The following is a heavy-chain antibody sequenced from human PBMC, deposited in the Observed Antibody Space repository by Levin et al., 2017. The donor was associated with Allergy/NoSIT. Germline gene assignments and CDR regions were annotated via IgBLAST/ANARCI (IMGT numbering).Heavy chain of an antibody. CDR2: ISSSSSYI. CDR3: ARDKYYYGSGTIYYYGMDV. Sequence: LSLTCAASGFTFSSYSMNWVRQAPGKGLEWVSSISSSSSYIYYADSVKGRFTISRDNAKNSLYLQMNSLRAEDTAVYYCARDKYYYGSGTIYYYGMDVWGQGTTVTVSS. V-gene: IGHV3-21*01. J-gene: IGHJ6*02. CDR1: GFTFSSYS. D-gene: IGHD3-10*01.